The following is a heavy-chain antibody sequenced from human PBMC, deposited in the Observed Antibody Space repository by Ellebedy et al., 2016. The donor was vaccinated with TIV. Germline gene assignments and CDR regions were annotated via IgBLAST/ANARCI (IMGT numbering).Heavy chain of an antibody. V-gene: IGHV3-74*01. CDR3: VRDLREYDW. CDR2: ITEYGDTP. J-gene: IGHJ4*02. CDR1: GFTFSHYG. D-gene: IGHD2/OR15-2a*01. Sequence: PGGSLRLSCAASGFTFSHYGMHWVRQAPGKGLEWVARITEYGDTPFYADSVRGRFIISRDNTKNTVFLQMNSLRAEDTAHYYCVRDLREYDWWGQGALVTVSS.